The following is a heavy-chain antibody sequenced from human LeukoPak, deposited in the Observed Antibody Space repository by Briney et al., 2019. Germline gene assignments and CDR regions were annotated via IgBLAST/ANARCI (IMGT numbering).Heavy chain of an antibody. V-gene: IGHV4-39*01. D-gene: IGHD3-22*01. J-gene: IGHJ3*02. CDR3: ARRRSYDSSGSPGWAFDI. CDR1: GGSISSSSYY. CDR2: IYYSGST. Sequence: SETLSLTCTVSGGSISSSSYYWAWIRQPPGKGLEWIGSIYYSGSTYDNPSLKSRVTISVDTSKNQFSLKLTSVTAADTAVYYCARRRSYDSSGSPGWAFDIWGQGTMVTVSS.